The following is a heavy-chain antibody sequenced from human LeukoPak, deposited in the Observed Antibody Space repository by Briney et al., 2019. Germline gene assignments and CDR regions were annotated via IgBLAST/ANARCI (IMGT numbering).Heavy chain of an antibody. V-gene: IGHV3-21*01. CDR3: AREDLTGDLYSAFDI. D-gene: IGHD7-27*01. CDR2: ISSYSRYI. Sequence: GGSLRLSCAASGFTVSSNYMSWVRQAPGKGLEWVSSISSYSRYIYYADSLKGRFTISRDNANNSLYLQMNSLRAEDTAVYYCAREDLTGDLYSAFDIWGQGTMVTVSS. CDR1: GFTVSSNY. J-gene: IGHJ3*02.